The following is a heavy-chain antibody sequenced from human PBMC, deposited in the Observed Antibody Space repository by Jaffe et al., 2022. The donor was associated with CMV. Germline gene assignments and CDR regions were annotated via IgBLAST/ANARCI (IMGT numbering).Heavy chain of an antibody. CDR1: GFTFSSYG. CDR2: IWYDGSNK. D-gene: IGHD2-8*01. Sequence: QVQLVESGGGVVQPGRSLRLSCAASGFTFSSYGMHWVRQAPGKGLEWVAVIWYDGSNKYYADSVKGRFTISRDNSKNTLYLQMNSLRAEDTAVYYCARDHNVLYFLGGMDVWGQGTTVTVSS. J-gene: IGHJ6*02. CDR3: ARDHNVLYFLGGMDV. V-gene: IGHV3-33*01.